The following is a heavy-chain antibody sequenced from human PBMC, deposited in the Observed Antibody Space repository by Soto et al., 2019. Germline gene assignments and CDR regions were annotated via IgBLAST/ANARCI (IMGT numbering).Heavy chain of an antibody. CDR2: IWYDGSNK. J-gene: IGHJ6*02. CDR1: GFTFSSYG. Sequence: QVQLVESGGGVVQPGRSLRLSCAASGFTFSSYGMHWVRQAPGKGLEWVAGIWYDGSNKYYADSVKGRFTISRDNSKNTLYLQMNSLRAEDTAVYYCARDREPITIFGVVIESRGMDVWGQGTTVTVSS. D-gene: IGHD3-3*01. CDR3: ARDREPITIFGVVIESRGMDV. V-gene: IGHV3-33*01.